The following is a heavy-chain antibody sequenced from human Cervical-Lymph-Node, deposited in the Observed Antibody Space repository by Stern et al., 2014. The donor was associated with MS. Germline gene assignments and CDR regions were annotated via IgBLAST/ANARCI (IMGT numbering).Heavy chain of an antibody. V-gene: IGHV1-18*01. CDR1: GYTFSTYG. J-gene: IGHJ6*02. CDR2: ISWHNGNT. Sequence: VQLVESGAEVKKPGASVKVSCKTSGYTFSTYGITWVRQAPGQGPEWMGWISWHNGNTNFAERCQGRLTMTTDTSTRTAYMELRSLKYDDTAVYFCARDPGGYFHGMDVWGQGTTVTVSS. D-gene: IGHD3-10*01. CDR3: ARDPGGYFHGMDV.